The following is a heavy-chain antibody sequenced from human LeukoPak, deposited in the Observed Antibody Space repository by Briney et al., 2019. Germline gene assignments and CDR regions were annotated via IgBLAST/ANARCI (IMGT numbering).Heavy chain of an antibody. CDR1: GFTFSSYG. CDR2: ISYDGSNK. Sequence: GGSLRLSCAASGFTFSSYGMHWVRQAPGKGLEWVAVISYDGSNKYYADSVKGRFTISRDNSKNTLYLQMNSLRAEDTAVYYCAKARYYYDSSGYSYYFDYWGQGTLVTVPS. J-gene: IGHJ4*02. CDR3: AKARYYYDSSGYSYYFDY. D-gene: IGHD3-22*01. V-gene: IGHV3-30*18.